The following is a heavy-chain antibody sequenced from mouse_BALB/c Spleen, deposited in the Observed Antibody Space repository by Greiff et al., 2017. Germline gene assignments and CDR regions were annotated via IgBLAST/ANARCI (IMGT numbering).Heavy chain of an antibody. J-gene: IGHJ3*01. Sequence: VQLQQSGPELVKPGASVRISCKASGYTFTSYYIHWVKQRPGQGLEWIGRIYPGNVNTKYNEKFKGKATLTADKSSSTAYMQLSSLTSEDSAVYFCAREGTMITAGGFAYWGQGTLVTVSA. CDR1: GYTFTSYY. D-gene: IGHD2-4*01. CDR3: AREGTMITAGGFAY. V-gene: IGHV1S56*01. CDR2: IYPGNVNT.